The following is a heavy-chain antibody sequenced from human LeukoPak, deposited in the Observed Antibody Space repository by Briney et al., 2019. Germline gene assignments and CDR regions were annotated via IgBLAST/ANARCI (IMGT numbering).Heavy chain of an antibody. CDR2: ISSSGSTI. CDR3: ARDHYYDSSGYYSPDC. J-gene: IGHJ4*02. CDR1: GFTFSDYY. Sequence: GGSLRLSCAASGFTFSDYYMSWIRQAPGKGLEWVSYISSSGSTIYYADSVKGRFTISRDNAKNSLYLQMNSLRAEDTAVYYCARDHYYDSSGYYSPDCWGQGTLVTVSS. D-gene: IGHD3-22*01. V-gene: IGHV3-11*04.